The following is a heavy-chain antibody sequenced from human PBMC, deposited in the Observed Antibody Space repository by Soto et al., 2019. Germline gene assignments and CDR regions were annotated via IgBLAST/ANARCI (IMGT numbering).Heavy chain of an antibody. CDR2: ISSSGSTI. V-gene: IGHV3-48*01. Sequence: GGSLRLSCAASGFTFSSYSMNWVRQAPGKGLEWVSYISSSGSTIYSADSVKGRFTISRDNAKNSLYLQMNSLRAEDTAVYYCARLPSQVIPAVVYWGQGTLVTVSS. D-gene: IGHD2-15*01. CDR3: ARLPSQVIPAVVY. CDR1: GFTFSSYS. J-gene: IGHJ4*02.